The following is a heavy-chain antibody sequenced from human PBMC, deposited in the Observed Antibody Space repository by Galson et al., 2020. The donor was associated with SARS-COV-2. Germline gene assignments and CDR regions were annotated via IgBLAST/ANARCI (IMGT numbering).Heavy chain of an antibody. CDR2: ISYKERNK. CDR3: ARGAKVVPAAFWDYYYYGMDV. V-gene: IGHV3-30*04. Sequence: TGGSLSPSCAASGFTFSSYAIHWFRQPPARGREWGAVISYKERNKSYADSVKGRFTISRDNSKNTLYLQMNSLRAEDTAVYYCARGAKVVPAAFWDYYYYGMDVWGQGTTVTVSS. CDR1: GFTFSSYA. D-gene: IGHD2-2*01. J-gene: IGHJ6*02.